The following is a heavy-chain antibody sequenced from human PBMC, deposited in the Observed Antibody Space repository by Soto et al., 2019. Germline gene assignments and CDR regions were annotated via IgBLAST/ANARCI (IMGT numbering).Heavy chain of an antibody. CDR2: ISYSGST. J-gene: IGHJ4*02. D-gene: IGHD3-22*01. CDR1: GGSISSGGYS. CDR3: ARDALSRDSI. V-gene: IGHV4-31*11. Sequence: PSETLSLTCAVSGGSISSGGYSWSWIRQPPGEGLEWIGYISYSGSTYYNPSLESRVTISVDTSKNQFSLKLSSVTAADTAVYYCARDALSRDSIWGQGTLVTVSS.